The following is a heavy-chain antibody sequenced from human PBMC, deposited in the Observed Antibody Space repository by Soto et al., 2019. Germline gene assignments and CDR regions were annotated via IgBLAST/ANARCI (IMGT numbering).Heavy chain of an antibody. V-gene: IGHV3-30-3*01. CDR2: ISYDGSNK. CDR3: ARLGYCSTSSCSIRPLGYGMDV. CDR1: GFTFSSYA. J-gene: IGHJ6*02. Sequence: PGGSLRLSCAASGFTFSSYAMHWVRQAPGKGLEWVAVISYDGSNKYYADSVKGRFTISADKSINTAYLQWSSLKASDTAIYYCARLGYCSTSSCSIRPLGYGMDVWGQGTTVTVSS. D-gene: IGHD2-2*01.